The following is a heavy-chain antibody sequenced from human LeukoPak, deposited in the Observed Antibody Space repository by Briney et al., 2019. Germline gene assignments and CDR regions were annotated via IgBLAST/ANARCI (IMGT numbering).Heavy chain of an antibody. Sequence: SETLSLTCNVTGGSISYSSYSWNWIRKPAGKGLEWIGRIYTTGSTKYHPSLESRVTISLDTSKNQFSLKLISVTAADTAVYYCARGDTVTTPSYWGQGTLVTVSS. J-gene: IGHJ4*02. D-gene: IGHD4-17*01. CDR2: IYTTGST. V-gene: IGHV4-61*02. CDR3: ARGDTVTTPSY. CDR1: GGSISYSSYS.